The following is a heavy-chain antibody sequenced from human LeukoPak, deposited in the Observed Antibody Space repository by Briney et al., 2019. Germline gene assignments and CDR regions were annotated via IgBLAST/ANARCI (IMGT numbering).Heavy chain of an antibody. CDR1: GGSISSNSYY. D-gene: IGHD3-16*01. V-gene: IGHV4-39*07. J-gene: IGHJ4*02. CDR3: ARIRRPLRGYFDH. Sequence: SETLSLTCTVSGGSISSNSYYWGWIRRPPGKGLDWIGSIYYSGNTNYIPSLKSRLTISIDTSNNQFSLNLTSVTAADTGVYYCARIRRPLRGYFDHWGQGTLVT. CDR2: IYYSGNT.